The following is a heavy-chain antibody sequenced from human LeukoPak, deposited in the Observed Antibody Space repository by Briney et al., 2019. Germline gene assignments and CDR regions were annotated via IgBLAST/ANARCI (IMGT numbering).Heavy chain of an antibody. V-gene: IGHV4-31*03. J-gene: IGHJ6*02. D-gene: IGHD3-9*01. Sequence: SETLSLTCTVSGGSISSGGYYWSWIRQHPGKGLEWIGYIYYSGSTYYNPSLKSRVTISVDTSKNQFSLKLSSVTAADTAVYYCARARYYDILTGYYPVPYYYYGMDVWGQGTTVTVSS. CDR1: GGSISSGGYY. CDR2: IYYSGST. CDR3: ARARYYDILTGYYPVPYYYYGMDV.